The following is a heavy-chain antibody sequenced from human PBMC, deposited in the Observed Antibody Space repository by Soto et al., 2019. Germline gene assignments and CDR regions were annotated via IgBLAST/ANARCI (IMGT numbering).Heavy chain of an antibody. D-gene: IGHD3-16*01. CDR2: IIPIFGTA. CDR3: ARAKGWGRSYYYYGMDV. Sequence: QVQLVQSGAEVKKPGSSVKVSCKASGGTFSSYAISWVRQAPGQGREWMGGIIPIFGTANYAKKFQGRVTITADDSTSTAYMELMSLRSEDTDVYYCARAKGWGRSYYYYGMDVWGQGTTVTVSS. V-gene: IGHV1-69*01. J-gene: IGHJ6*02. CDR1: GGTFSSYA.